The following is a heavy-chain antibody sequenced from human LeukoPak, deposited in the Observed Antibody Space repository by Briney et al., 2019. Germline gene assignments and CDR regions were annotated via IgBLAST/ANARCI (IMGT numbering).Heavy chain of an antibody. CDR1: GFIFSSYG. CDR3: AKDAPIYYYGSGSYMDY. J-gene: IGHJ4*02. Sequence: GGSLRLSCAASGFIFSSYGTHWVRQAPGKGLEWVAIISYDGSNKYYADFVKGRFTISRDNSKNTMYLQMNSLRAEDTAVYYCAKDAPIYYYGSGSYMDYWGQGTLVTVSS. CDR2: ISYDGSNK. V-gene: IGHV3-30*18. D-gene: IGHD3-10*01.